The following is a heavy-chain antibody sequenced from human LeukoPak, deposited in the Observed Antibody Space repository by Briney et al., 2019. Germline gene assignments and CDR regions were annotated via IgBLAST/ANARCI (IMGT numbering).Heavy chain of an antibody. CDR2: ISGSGGST. CDR1: GFTFGTYG. V-gene: IGHV3-23*01. D-gene: IGHD3-3*01. CDR3: AKERTLAIYYFDY. Sequence: GGSLRLSCEASGFTFGTYGMTWVRQAPGKGLEWVSAISGSGGSTYYADSVKGRFTVSRDNSKNTLYLQMNSLRAEDTAVYYCAKERTLAIYYFDYWGQGTLVTVSS. J-gene: IGHJ4*02.